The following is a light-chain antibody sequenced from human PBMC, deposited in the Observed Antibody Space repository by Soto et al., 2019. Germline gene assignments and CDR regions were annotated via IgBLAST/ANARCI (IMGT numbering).Light chain of an antibody. CDR3: QQYNNWPLT. V-gene: IGKV3-15*01. CDR2: DTS. CDR1: QSVSSN. Sequence: EIVMTQSPGTLSVSPGESATLSCRASQSVSSNLAWYQQKPGHAPRPLLYDTSTRATSVPARFSGSGSGTEFTLTISSRQSEDFAVYYCQQYNNWPLTFGQGTKLEIK. J-gene: IGKJ2*01.